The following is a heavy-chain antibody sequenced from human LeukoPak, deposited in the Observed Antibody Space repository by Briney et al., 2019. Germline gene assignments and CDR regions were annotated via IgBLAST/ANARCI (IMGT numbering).Heavy chain of an antibody. D-gene: IGHD3-10*01. V-gene: IGHV3-72*01. Sequence: GGSLRLSCAAFGFTFSDHYMDWVRQAPGKGLEWAGRSRNKANSYSTEYAASAKGRFTISRDDSKNSLYLQMNSLKIEDTAVYYCARDRDSGSSYDYWGQGTLVTVSS. J-gene: IGHJ4*02. CDR2: SRNKANSYST. CDR1: GFTFSDHY. CDR3: ARDRDSGSSYDY.